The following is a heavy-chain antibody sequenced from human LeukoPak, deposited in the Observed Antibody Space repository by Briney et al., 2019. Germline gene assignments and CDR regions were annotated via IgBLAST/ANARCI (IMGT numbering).Heavy chain of an antibody. V-gene: IGHV4-39*01. CDR1: GGSISSSSYD. Sequence: PSETLSLTCTVSGGSISSSSYDWGWIRQPPGKGLEWIGSIYYSGSTYYNPSLKSRVTISVDTSKNQFSLKLSSVTAADTAVYYCASRLGSGMDVWGQGTTVTVSS. CDR2: IYYSGST. CDR3: ASRLGSGMDV. D-gene: IGHD3-3*01. J-gene: IGHJ6*02.